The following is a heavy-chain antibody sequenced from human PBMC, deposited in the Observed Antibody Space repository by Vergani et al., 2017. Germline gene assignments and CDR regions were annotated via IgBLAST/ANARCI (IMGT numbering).Heavy chain of an antibody. CDR3: AKDIAYCSGGSCYSYYYYGMDV. J-gene: IGHJ6*02. CDR1: GGTFSSYA. V-gene: IGHV1-69*17. CDR2: IIPIFGIA. D-gene: IGHD2-15*01. Sequence: QVQLVQSGAEVKKPGSSVKVSCKASGGTFSSYAISWVRQAPGQGLEWMGGIIPIFGIANYAQKFQGRVTITADKSTSTAYMELSSLRSEDTAVYYCAKDIAYCSGGSCYSYYYYGMDVWGQGTTVTVSS.